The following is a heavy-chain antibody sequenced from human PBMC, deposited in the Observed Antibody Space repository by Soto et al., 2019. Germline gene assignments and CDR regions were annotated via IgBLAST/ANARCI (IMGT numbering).Heavy chain of an antibody. J-gene: IGHJ3*02. D-gene: IGHD4-4*01. Sequence: GGSLRLSCAASGFTFSNAWMSWVRQAPGKGLEWVGRIKSKTDGGTTDYAAPVKGRFTISRDDSKNTLYLQMNSLKTEDTAVYYCTTGDDYSNYEAFDIWAQGTMVTVSS. CDR2: IKSKTDGGTT. V-gene: IGHV3-15*01. CDR3: TTGDDYSNYEAFDI. CDR1: GFTFSNAW.